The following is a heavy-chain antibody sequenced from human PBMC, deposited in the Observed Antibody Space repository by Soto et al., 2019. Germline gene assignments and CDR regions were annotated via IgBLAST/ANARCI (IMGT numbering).Heavy chain of an antibody. V-gene: IGHV3-21*01. CDR2: ISSSSSYI. D-gene: IGHD2-15*01. CDR3: ARDGCGGSGGSCPFWYFDL. Sequence: GGSLRLSCAASGFTFSSYSMNWVRQAPGKGLEWVSSISSSSSYIYYADSVKGRFTISRDNAKNSLYLQMNSLRAEDTAVYYCARDGCGGSGGSCPFWYFDLWGRGTLVTVSS. CDR1: GFTFSSYS. J-gene: IGHJ2*01.